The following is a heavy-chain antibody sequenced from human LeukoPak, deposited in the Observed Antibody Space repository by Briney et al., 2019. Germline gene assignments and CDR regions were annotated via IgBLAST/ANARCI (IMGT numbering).Heavy chain of an antibody. D-gene: IGHD3-22*01. Sequence: SETLSLACTVSGGSISSSSYCWGWIRQPPGKGLEWIGSIYYSGSTYYNPSLKSRVTISVDTSKNQFSLKLSSVTAADTAVYYCARNTRYYYDSSCYYWFDYWGQGTLVTVSS. CDR2: IYYSGST. J-gene: IGHJ4*02. V-gene: IGHV4-39*07. CDR1: GGSISSSSYC. CDR3: ARNTRYYYDSSCYYWFDY.